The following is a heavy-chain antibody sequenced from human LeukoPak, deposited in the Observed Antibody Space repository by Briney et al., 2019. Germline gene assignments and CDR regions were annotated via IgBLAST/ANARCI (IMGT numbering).Heavy chain of an antibody. D-gene: IGHD3-10*01. J-gene: IGHJ6*02. CDR3: ARAGGESYYYGMDV. Sequence: GGSLRLSCAASGFTVSSNYMSWVRQAPGKGLEWVSVIYSGGSTYYADSVKGRFTISRDNSKNTLYLQMNSLRAEDTAVYYCARAGGESYYYGMDVWGQGTTVTVSS. V-gene: IGHV3-66*01. CDR2: IYSGGST. CDR1: GFTVSSNY.